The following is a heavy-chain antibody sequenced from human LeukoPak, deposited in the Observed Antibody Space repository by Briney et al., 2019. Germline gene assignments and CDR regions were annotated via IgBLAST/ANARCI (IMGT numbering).Heavy chain of an antibody. D-gene: IGHD1-20*01. CDR2: MNPNSGNT. CDR3: ARGAYNWSDWDY. J-gene: IGHJ4*02. V-gene: IGHV1-8*01. CDR1: GYTFTSYD. Sequence: EASVKVSCKASGYTFTSYDINWVRQATGQGLEWMGWMNPNSGNTGFAQQFQGRVTMTRNTSISTAYMELSSLRSEDTAVYYCARGAYNWSDWDYWGQGTLVTVSS.